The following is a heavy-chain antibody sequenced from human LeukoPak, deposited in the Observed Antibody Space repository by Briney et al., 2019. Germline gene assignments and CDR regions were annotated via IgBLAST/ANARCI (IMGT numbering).Heavy chain of an antibody. CDR2: IYYSGST. CDR1: GGSISSYY. D-gene: IGHD3-3*01. V-gene: IGHV4-59*01. J-gene: IGHJ6*03. CDR3: ALGELRFLEWLLTDYYYMDV. Sequence: SETLSLTCTVSGGSISSYYWSWIRQPPGKGLEWIGYIYYSGSTNYNPSLKSRVTISVDTSKNQFSLKLSSVTAADTAVYYCALGELRFLEWLLTDYYYMDVWGKGTTVTVSS.